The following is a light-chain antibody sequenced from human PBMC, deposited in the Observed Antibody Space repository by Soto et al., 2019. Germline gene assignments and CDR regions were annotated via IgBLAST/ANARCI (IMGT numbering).Light chain of an antibody. CDR1: QSVSTN. Sequence: EIVMTQSPATLAVSPGERATLSCRASQSVSTNLAWYQQKPGQAPRLLVYGVSARATGIPGRFSGSGSGTEFTLTISSLQSEDFAVYYCQQYNNWPPNLTFGGGTKVEIK. CDR3: QQYNNWPPNLT. V-gene: IGKV3-15*01. CDR2: GVS. J-gene: IGKJ4*01.